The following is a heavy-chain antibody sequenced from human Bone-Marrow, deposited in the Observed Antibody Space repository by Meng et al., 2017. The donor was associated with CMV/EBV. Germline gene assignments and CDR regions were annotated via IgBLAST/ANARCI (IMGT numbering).Heavy chain of an antibody. J-gene: IGHJ4*02. V-gene: IGHV4-39*07. D-gene: IGHD2-2*01. CDR1: GGSISSSSYY. CDR3: ARVGSSTAFDFDN. Sequence: SETLSLTCTVSGGSISSSSYYWGWIRQPPGKGLEWIGSIYYSGSTYYNPSLKSRVTISVDTSKNQFSLRLSSVTAADTAVYYCARVGSSTAFDFDNWGQGTRVTGSS. CDR2: IYYSGST.